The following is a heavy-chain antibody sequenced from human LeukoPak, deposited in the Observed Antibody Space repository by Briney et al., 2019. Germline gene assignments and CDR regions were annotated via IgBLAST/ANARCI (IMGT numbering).Heavy chain of an antibody. Sequence: GGSLRLFCAASGFTFSTFAMIWVRQPPGKGLEWVSSIFPSGGEIHYADSVGGRFTISRDNSKSTLSLQMNSLRAEDTAIYYCATYRQVLLPFESWGQGTLVTVSS. J-gene: IGHJ4*02. D-gene: IGHD2-8*02. CDR1: GFTFSTFA. V-gene: IGHV3-23*01. CDR2: IFPSGGEI. CDR3: ATYRQVLLPFES.